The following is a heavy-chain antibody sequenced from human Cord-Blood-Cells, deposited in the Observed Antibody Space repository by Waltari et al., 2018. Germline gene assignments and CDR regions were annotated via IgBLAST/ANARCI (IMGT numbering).Heavy chain of an antibody. CDR1: GGSFSGYY. J-gene: IGHJ4*02. D-gene: IGHD3-3*01. Sequence: QVQLQQWGAGLLKPSETLSLTCVVYGGSFSGYYWSWIRQPPGKGLEWIGEINHSGSTNYNPSLKSRVTISVDTSKNQFSLKLSSVTAADTAVYYCARGLIDFWSGYYDYWGQGTLVTVSS. CDR2: INHSGST. CDR3: ARGLIDFWSGYYDY. V-gene: IGHV4-34*01.